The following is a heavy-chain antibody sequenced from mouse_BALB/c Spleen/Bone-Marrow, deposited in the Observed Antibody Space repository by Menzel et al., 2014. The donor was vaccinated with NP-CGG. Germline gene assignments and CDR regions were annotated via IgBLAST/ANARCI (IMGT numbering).Heavy chain of an antibody. J-gene: IGHJ3*01. V-gene: IGHV4-1*02. CDR3: SRLGYYGGFAY. CDR1: GFDFSRYW. D-gene: IGHD2-3*01. CDR2: INPDSSTI. Sequence: EAKLLESGGDLVHPGGSLKLSCAASGFDFSRYWMGWVRQAPGKGLEWIGEINPDSSTINYTPSLKDKFIISRDNAKSTLYLQMSKVRSEDTALYYCSRLGYYGGFAYWGQGTLVTVSA.